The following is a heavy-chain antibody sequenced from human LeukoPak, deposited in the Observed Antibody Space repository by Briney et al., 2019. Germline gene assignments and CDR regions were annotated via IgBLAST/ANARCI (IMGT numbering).Heavy chain of an antibody. CDR2: IYWPDAK. CDR3: AHLRATGWYFFDY. D-gene: IGHD6-19*01. J-gene: IGHJ4*02. V-gene: IGHV2-5*01. CDR1: GISLSSPGVG. Sequence: GPTLGHPPPPLTLTCTFSGISLSSPGVGVGWIRQPPGWALGWLAHIYWPDAKYYSPSLKSRLTITKDTSKNQVVLTMTNMDRVDRGTYFCAHLRATGWYFFDYWGQGTLVTVSS.